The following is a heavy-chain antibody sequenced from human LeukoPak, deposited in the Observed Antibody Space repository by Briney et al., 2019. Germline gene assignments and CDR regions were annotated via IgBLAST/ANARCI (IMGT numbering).Heavy chain of an antibody. Sequence: SETLSLTCTVSGGSISSSSYYWGWIRQPPGKGLEWIGSIYYSGSTYYNPSLKSRVTVSVDTSKNQFSLKLSSVTAADTAVYYCARLMAGTDIDYWGQGTLVTVSS. V-gene: IGHV4-39*01. CDR3: ARLMAGTDIDY. J-gene: IGHJ4*02. D-gene: IGHD6-19*01. CDR1: GGSISSSSYY. CDR2: IYYSGST.